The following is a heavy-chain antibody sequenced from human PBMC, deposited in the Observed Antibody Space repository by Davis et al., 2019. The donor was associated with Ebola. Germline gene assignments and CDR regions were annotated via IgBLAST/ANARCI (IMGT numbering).Heavy chain of an antibody. CDR1: GGTFSSYA. V-gene: IGHV1-69*13. J-gene: IGHJ3*02. CDR3: ASARTLRFLEWGGAFDI. CDR2: IIPIFGTA. D-gene: IGHD3-3*01. Sequence: SVKVSCKASGGTFSSYAISWVRQAPGQGLEWMGGIIPIFGTANYAQKFQGRVTITADESTSTAYMELSSLRSEDTAVYYCASARTLRFLEWGGAFDIWGQGTMVTVSS.